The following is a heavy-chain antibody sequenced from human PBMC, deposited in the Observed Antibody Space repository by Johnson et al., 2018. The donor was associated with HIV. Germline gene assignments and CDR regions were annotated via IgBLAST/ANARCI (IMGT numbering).Heavy chain of an antibody. CDR1: GFTFSSYA. V-gene: IGHV3-7*01. CDR3: ARERTAMVTPFDA. CDR2: IKEDESEK. D-gene: IGHD5-18*01. J-gene: IGHJ3*01. Sequence: VQLVESGGGLVQPGGSLRLSCAASGFTFSSYAMSWVRQAPGKVLEWVATIKEDESEKYYVDSVKGRFTISRDNAKNSLYLQMNSLRAEDTAVYYCARERTAMVTPFDAWGQGTRVTVSS.